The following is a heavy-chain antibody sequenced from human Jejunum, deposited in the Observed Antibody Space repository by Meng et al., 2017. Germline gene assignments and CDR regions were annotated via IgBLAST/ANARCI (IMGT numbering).Heavy chain of an antibody. CDR2: IYYSGTT. D-gene: IGHD6-19*01. CDR3: ASLRPWLDSPGPPNEY. CDR1: GGSISRSVYY. J-gene: IGHJ4*02. V-gene: IGHV4-39*01. Sequence: VQLQESGPGLAKPSETRSPTCTVSGGSISRSVYYWGWIRQPPGKGLEWIGSIYYSGTTYYNPSLKSRVTISVDTSKNQFSLELSSVTAADTAVYYCASLRPWLDSPGPPNEYWGQGTLVTVSS.